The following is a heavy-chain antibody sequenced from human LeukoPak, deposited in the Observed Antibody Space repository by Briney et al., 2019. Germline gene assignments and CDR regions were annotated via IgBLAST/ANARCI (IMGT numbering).Heavy chain of an antibody. Sequence: KASETLSLTCAVYGGSLIGYIWSWIRQPPGKGVEWIGEINHSGSTDYNPSLKSRVTMSVDTSRNQFSLKLNSLTAADAAVYYCVRADGRDGYRGLVDYWGQGTLVTVSA. D-gene: IGHD5-24*01. CDR1: GGSLIGYI. CDR2: INHSGST. J-gene: IGHJ4*02. V-gene: IGHV4-34*01. CDR3: VRADGRDGYRGLVDY.